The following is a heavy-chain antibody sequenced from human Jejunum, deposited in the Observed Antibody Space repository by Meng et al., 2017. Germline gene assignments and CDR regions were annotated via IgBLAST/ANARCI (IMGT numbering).Heavy chain of an antibody. CDR1: GDSVANNSAT. J-gene: IGHJ4*02. Sequence: QVMLQQSGPGLAKPWQTLSLTCDSSGDSVANNSATWNWIRQSPSRGLEWMGRTYYMSNWYNDYADSVRSRIIINPDTSKNQISLQLNSVTPEDTAVYFCAREAHLAGFPYWGQGTLVTVSS. CDR2: TYYMSNWYN. CDR3: AREAHLAGFPY. V-gene: IGHV6-1*01.